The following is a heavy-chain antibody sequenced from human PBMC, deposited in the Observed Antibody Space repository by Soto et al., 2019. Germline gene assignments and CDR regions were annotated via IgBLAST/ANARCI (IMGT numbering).Heavy chain of an antibody. CDR3: ARRARPDFYYMDV. V-gene: IGHV3-64*01. J-gene: IGHJ6*03. CDR2: ISSNGVGT. CDR1: GFTLSGYA. D-gene: IGHD6-6*01. Sequence: EVQLAESGGGLAQPGGSLILSCAASGFTLSGYAMDWVRQAPGKGLEYVSGISSNGVGTYYAKSVQGRFTISRDNSKNTVYLQMGSLRPEDMAVYYCARRARPDFYYMDVWGKGTTVTVSS.